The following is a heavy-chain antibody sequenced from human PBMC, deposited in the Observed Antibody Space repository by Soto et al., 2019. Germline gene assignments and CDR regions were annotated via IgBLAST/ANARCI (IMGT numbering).Heavy chain of an antibody. CDR1: GFTFSGYA. V-gene: IGHV3-23*01. J-gene: IGHJ6*02. CDR3: AKGSSGYPYYGMDV. CDR2: ISGSGGST. Sequence: EVQLLESGGGLVQPGGSLRLSCAASGFTFSGYAMSWVRQAPGKGLEWVSAISGSGGSTYYADSVKGRFTISRDNSKNTLYLQMNSLRAEDTAVYYCAKGSSGYPYYGMDVWGQGTTVTVSS. D-gene: IGHD3-22*01.